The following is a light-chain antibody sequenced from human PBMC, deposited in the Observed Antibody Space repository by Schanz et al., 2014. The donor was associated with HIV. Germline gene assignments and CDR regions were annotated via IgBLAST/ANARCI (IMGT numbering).Light chain of an antibody. CDR2: DVT. J-gene: IGLJ3*02. Sequence: QSALTQPPSASGSPGQSVTISCTGTSSDVGNYNYVSWYQQYPGKAPKLIIYDVTKRPSGVPDRFSGSKSGNTASLTVSGLQAEDEADYYCSSYTFSSTLVFGGGTKLTVL. CDR3: SSYTFSSTLV. CDR1: SSDVGNYNY. V-gene: IGLV2-8*01.